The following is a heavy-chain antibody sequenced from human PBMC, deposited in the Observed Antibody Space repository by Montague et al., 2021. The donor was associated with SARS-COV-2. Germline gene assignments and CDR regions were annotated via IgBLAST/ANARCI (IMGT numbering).Heavy chain of an antibody. CDR1: GGSITNNIDY. Sequence: SETLSLTCTVSGGSITNNIDYWAWIRQPPGKGLEWIGSIYYTGNTYYXXXLKSRVTISVVTSKNHFTLKLSSVIAAETAVYYCARLKRYFDSSGSPSAFDFWGQGTKVTVSS. CDR3: ARLKRYFDSSGSPSAFDF. V-gene: IGHV4-39*02. J-gene: IGHJ3*01. D-gene: IGHD3-22*01. CDR2: IYYTGNT.